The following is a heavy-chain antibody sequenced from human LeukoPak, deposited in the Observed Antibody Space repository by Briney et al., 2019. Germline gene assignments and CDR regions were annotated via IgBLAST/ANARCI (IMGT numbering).Heavy chain of an antibody. CDR1: GGSFSGYY. CDR2: IYYSGST. CDR3: AREAYYDSSGYYTS. D-gene: IGHD3-22*01. V-gene: IGHV4-59*01. J-gene: IGHJ4*02. Sequence: PSETLSLTCAVYGGSFSGYYWSWIRQPPGKGLEWIGYIYYSGSTNYNPSLKSRVTISVDTSKNQFSLKLSSVTAADTAVYYCAREAYYDSSGYYTSWGQGTLVTVSS.